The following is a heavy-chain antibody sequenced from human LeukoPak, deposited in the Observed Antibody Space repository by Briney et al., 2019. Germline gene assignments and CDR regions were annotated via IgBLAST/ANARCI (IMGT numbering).Heavy chain of an antibody. Sequence: GGSLRLSCAASGFTFSSYSMNWVRQAPGKGLEWVSYISSSSSTIYYADSVKGRFTVSRDNAKNSLYLQMNSLRAEDTAVYYCARESLWPDYYDSSGYSPSFDYWGQGTLVTVSS. V-gene: IGHV3-48*04. CDR3: ARESLWPDYYDSSGYSPSFDY. J-gene: IGHJ4*02. D-gene: IGHD3-22*01. CDR1: GFTFSSYS. CDR2: ISSSSSTI.